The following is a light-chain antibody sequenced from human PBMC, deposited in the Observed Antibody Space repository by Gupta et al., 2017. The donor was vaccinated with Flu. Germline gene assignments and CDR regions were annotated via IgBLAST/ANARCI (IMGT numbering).Light chain of an antibody. J-gene: IGLJ1*01. CDR1: TSNIGSNT. Sequence: QSVPTQPTSASGTPGQRVTISCSGSTSNIGSNTVNWYQQPPGTAPKLLIYSNNQRPSGVPDRFSGSKSGTSASLAISGLQSEDETDYYCAAWDDSLNGPEYVFGTGTKVTVL. CDR3: AAWDDSLNGPEYV. CDR2: SNN. V-gene: IGLV1-44*01.